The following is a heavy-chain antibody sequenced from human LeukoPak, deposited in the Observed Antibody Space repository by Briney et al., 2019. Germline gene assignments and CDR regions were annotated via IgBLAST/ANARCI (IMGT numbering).Heavy chain of an antibody. CDR1: NGSISSYY. J-gene: IGHJ5*02. CDR3: ARTSRDWFDP. D-gene: IGHD2-2*01. CDR2: IYIRGST. V-gene: IGHV4-4*09. Sequence: SETLSLTCSAANGSISSYYWTWVRQPPGKGLECIGYIYIRGSTNYNPSLKSRVTISVDTSKNQFSLKLSSVTAEDTAVYYCARTSRDWFDPWGQGTLVTVSS.